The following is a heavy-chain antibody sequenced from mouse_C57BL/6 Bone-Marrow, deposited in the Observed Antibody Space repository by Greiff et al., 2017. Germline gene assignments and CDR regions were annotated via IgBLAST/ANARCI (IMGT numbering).Heavy chain of an antibody. D-gene: IGHD1-1*01. V-gene: IGHV14-2*01. CDR3: ARTLTTVVDY. J-gene: IGHJ2*01. CDR2: IDPEDGDT. Sequence: EVQLQQSGAELVKPGASVKLSCTASGFNIKDYYMHWVKQRTEQGLEWIGRIDPEDGDTKYAPKFQGKATITADTSSNTAYLPLSSLTAEDTDVYYCARTLTTVVDYGGQGTTLTVSS. CDR1: GFNIKDYY.